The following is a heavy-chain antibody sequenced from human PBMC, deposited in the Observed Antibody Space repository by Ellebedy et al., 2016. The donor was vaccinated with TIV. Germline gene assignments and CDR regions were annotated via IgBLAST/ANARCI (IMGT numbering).Heavy chain of an antibody. CDR2: IIPIFGTT. J-gene: IGHJ6*02. D-gene: IGHD3-10*01. CDR3: VARDYYHYAMDV. Sequence: ASVKVSCKASGSILRSHAISWVRQAPGQGLEWMGGIIPIFGTTNYAQKFQGRVTIAADESTRTHYMELSSLRSEDTAVYYCVARDYYHYAMDVWGQGTTVAVSS. V-gene: IGHV1-69*13. CDR1: GSILRSHA.